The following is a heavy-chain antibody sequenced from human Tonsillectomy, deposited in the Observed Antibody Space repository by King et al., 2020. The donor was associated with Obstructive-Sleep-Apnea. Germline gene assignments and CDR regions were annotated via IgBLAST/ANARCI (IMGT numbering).Heavy chain of an antibody. V-gene: IGHV3-21*06. CDR3: AREGGVGFDY. CDR1: GFTFSSYN. Sequence: EVQLVESGGGLVKPGGSLRLSCAASGFTFSSYNMNWFRQAPGEGLEWVSSIMGTSSYIYYADSVKGRFTISRDNAKSSLDLQMNSLRAEDTAVYYCAREGGVGFDYWGQGTLVTVSS. CDR2: IMGTSSYI. J-gene: IGHJ4*02. D-gene: IGHD2-15*01.